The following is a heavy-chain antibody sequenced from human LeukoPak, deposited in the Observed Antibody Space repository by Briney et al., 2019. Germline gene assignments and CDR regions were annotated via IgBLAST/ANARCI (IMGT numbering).Heavy chain of an antibody. Sequence: PGGSLRLSCAAFGFTFSSYAMSWVRQAPGEGLERVSAISGSGGSTYYADSVKGRFTISRDNSKNTLYLQMNSLRAEDTAVYYCAKDSEPYCSGGSCPFDYWGQGTLVTVSS. CDR2: ISGSGGST. CDR1: GFTFSSYA. CDR3: AKDSEPYCSGGSCPFDY. J-gene: IGHJ4*02. D-gene: IGHD2-15*01. V-gene: IGHV3-23*01.